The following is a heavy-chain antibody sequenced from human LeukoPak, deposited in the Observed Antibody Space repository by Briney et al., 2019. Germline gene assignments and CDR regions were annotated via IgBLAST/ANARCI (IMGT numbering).Heavy chain of an antibody. CDR1: GFTFSSYS. CDR3: ASGYGLQLNWFDP. J-gene: IGHJ5*02. CDR2: ISSSSSYI. V-gene: IGHV3-21*01. Sequence: GGSLRLSCAASGFTFSSYSMNWVRQAPGKGLELVSSISSSSSYIYYADSVEGRFTISRDNAKNSLYLQMNSLRAEDTAVYYCASGYGLQLNWFDPWGQGTLVTVSS. D-gene: IGHD4-11*01.